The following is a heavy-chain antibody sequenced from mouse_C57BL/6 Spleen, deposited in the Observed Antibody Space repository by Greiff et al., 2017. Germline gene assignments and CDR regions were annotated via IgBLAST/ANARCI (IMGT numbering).Heavy chain of an antibody. V-gene: IGHV1-82*01. J-gene: IGHJ2*01. Sequence: VQLQQSGPELVKPGASVKISCKASGYAFSSSWMNWVKQRPGKGLELIGRIYPGDGATNYNGKFKGKATLTADKSSSTVDRQRSILTSDDSAVYFCARGDYDWCYWGQGTTLTVSS. CDR2: IYPGDGAT. CDR3: ARGDYDWCY. D-gene: IGHD2-4*01. CDR1: GYAFSSSW.